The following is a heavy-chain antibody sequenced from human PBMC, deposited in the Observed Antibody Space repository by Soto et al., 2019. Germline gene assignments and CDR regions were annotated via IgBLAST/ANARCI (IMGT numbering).Heavy chain of an antibody. Sequence: QVQLVESGGGVVQPGRSLRLSCAASGFTFSSYGMHWVRQAPGKGLEWGAVIWYDGSNKYYADSVKGRFTISRDNSKNTLYLQMNSLRAEDTAVYYCARDLEATINSFDYWGQGTLVTVSS. CDR3: ARDLEATINSFDY. CDR1: GFTFSSYG. J-gene: IGHJ4*02. CDR2: IWYDGSNK. D-gene: IGHD5-12*01. V-gene: IGHV3-33*01.